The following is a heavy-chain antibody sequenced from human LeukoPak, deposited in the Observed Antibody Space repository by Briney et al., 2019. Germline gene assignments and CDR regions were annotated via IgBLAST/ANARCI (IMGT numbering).Heavy chain of an antibody. J-gene: IGHJ6*03. CDR1: GGTFSSYA. V-gene: IGHV1-69*05. CDR3: ARDGGTAMVTGYYYMDV. Sequence: SVKVSCKASGGTFSSYAISWVRQAPGQGLEWMGGIIPIFGTANYAQKFQGRVTITTDESTSTAYMELSSLRSEDTAVYYCARDGGTAMVTGYYYMDVWGKGTTVTVSS. D-gene: IGHD5-18*01. CDR2: IIPIFGTA.